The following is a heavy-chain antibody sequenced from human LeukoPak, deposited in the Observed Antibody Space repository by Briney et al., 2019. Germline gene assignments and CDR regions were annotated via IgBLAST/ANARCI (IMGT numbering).Heavy chain of an antibody. CDR1: GFMFHDYA. V-gene: IGHV3-43*02. Sequence: GGSLRLSCAAPGFMFHDYAIHWVRQAPGKGLECVSLISGDGGSTFYADSVKGRFTISRDNSKTSLYLQMNSLRSDDTALYYCARESESSGWYDYWGQGTLVTVSS. CDR3: ARESESSGWYDY. D-gene: IGHD6-19*01. CDR2: ISGDGGST. J-gene: IGHJ4*02.